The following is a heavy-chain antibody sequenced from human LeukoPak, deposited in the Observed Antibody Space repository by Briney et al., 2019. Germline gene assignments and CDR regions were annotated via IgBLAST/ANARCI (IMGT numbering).Heavy chain of an antibody. Sequence: PSETLSLTCTVSGGSISSSSYYWGWIRQPPGKGLEWIGSSYYSGSTYYNPSLKSRVTISVDTSKNQFSLKLSSVTAADTAVYYCASIVVVPAAIYYYYMDVWGKGTTVTVSS. V-gene: IGHV4-39*07. D-gene: IGHD2-2*01. CDR3: ASIVVVPAAIYYYYMDV. CDR1: GGSISSSSYY. J-gene: IGHJ6*03. CDR2: SYYSGST.